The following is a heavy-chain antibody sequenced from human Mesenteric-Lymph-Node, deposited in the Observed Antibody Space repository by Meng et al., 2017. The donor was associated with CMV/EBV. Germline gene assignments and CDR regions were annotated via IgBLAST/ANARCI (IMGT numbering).Heavy chain of an antibody. J-gene: IGHJ6*02. CDR2: ISYDGSNK. CDR3: ARGQWGYCSGGSCYSGYYYGMDV. Sequence: GGSLRLSCAASGFTFSSYAMHWVRQAPGKGLEWVAVISYDGSNKYYADSVKGRFTISRDNSKNTLYLQMNSLRAEDTAVYYCARGQWGYCSGGSCYSGYYYGMDVWGQGTTVTVS. D-gene: IGHD2-15*01. CDR1: GFTFSSYA. V-gene: IGHV3-30*04.